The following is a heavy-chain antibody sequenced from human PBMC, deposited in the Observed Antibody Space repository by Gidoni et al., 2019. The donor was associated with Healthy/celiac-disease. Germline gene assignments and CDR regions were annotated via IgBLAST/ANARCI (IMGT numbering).Heavy chain of an antibody. CDR1: VGSFSGYY. Sequence: QVQLQQWGAGLLKPSETLSLTCAVYVGSFSGYYWSWIRQPPGKGLEWIGEINHSGSTNYNPSHKSRVTISVDTSKNQFSLKLSSVTAADTAVYYCAEVERSSWYVEGIDPWGQGTLVTVSS. CDR2: INHSGST. D-gene: IGHD6-13*01. CDR3: AEVERSSWYVEGIDP. J-gene: IGHJ5*02. V-gene: IGHV4-34*01.